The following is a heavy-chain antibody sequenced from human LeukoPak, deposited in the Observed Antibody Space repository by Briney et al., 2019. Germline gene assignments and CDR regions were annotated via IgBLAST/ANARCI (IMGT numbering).Heavy chain of an antibody. CDR2: INPNSGGT. CDR3: ARARPPGYYYYGTDV. CDR1: GYTFTGYY. J-gene: IGHJ6*02. Sequence: ASVKVSCKASGYTFTGYYMHWVRQAPGQGLEWMGWINPNSGGTNFAQKFQGRVTMTRDTSISTAYMELSSLRYDDTAVYYCARARPPGYYYYGTDVWGQGTTVTVSS. V-gene: IGHV1-2*02. D-gene: IGHD6-6*01.